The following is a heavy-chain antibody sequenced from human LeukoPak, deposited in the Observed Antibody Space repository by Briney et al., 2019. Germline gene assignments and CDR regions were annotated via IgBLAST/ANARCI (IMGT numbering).Heavy chain of an antibody. CDR3: ARKEYMDV. J-gene: IGHJ6*03. CDR2: IYPGDSDT. CDR1: GYNFGNSW. Sequence: GESLKISCTGSGYNFGNSWIAWVRQMSGKGLEWMGIIYPGDSDTKYGPSFQGQVTISADKSISTAYLQWSSLKASDSAIYYCARKEYMDVWGEGTTVTVSS. V-gene: IGHV5-51*01.